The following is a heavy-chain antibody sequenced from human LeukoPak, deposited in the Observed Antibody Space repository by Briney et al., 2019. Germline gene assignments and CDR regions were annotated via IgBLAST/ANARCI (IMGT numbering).Heavy chain of an antibody. J-gene: IGHJ4*02. CDR2: ISSSSSYI. Sequence: GGSLRLSCAASGFTFSSYSMNWVRQAPGKGLEWVSSISSSSSYIYYADSVKGRFTISRDNAKNSLYLQMNSLRADDTAVYYCARVAEAAAFDYWGQGTLVTVSS. D-gene: IGHD6-13*01. V-gene: IGHV3-21*01. CDR3: ARVAEAAAFDY. CDR1: GFTFSSYS.